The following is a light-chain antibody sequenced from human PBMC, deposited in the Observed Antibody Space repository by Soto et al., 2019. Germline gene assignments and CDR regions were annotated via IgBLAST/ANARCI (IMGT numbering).Light chain of an antibody. CDR3: SSYTSSSDNYV. J-gene: IGLJ1*01. CDR1: SSDVGGYNY. CDR2: DVS. V-gene: IGLV2-14*01. Sequence: LTQPASVSGSPRQPITISCTGTSSDVGGYNYVSWYQQHPGKAPKLMIYDVSNRPSGGSNRFSGSKSGNTASLTISGLQAEDEADYYCSSYTSSSDNYVFGIGTKVTV.